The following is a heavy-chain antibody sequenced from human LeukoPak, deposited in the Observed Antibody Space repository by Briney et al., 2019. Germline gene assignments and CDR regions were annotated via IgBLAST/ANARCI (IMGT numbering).Heavy chain of an antibody. CDR2: ISGSGGST. CDR3: AKEDLGYCSSTSCYDGTDY. J-gene: IGHJ4*02. D-gene: IGHD2-2*01. V-gene: IGHV3-23*01. Sequence: GGSLRLSCAASGFTFSSYSMNWVRQAPGKGLEWVSAISGSGGSTYYADSVKGRFTISRDNSKNTLYLQMNSLRAEDTAVYYCAKEDLGYCSSTSCYDGTDYWGQGTLVTVSS. CDR1: GFTFSSYS.